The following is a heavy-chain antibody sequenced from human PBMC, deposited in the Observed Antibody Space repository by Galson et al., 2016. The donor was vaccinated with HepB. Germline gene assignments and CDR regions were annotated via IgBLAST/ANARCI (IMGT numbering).Heavy chain of an antibody. J-gene: IGHJ4*02. Sequence: SLRLSCAASGFTFSSFAMHWVRQAPGKGLEWVAIIWHDGSNKYYADYAKGRFTISRDNSKNTLYLEMNSLRGEDTAMYYCAKGSDAYNDVSDYWGQGTQVIVSS. D-gene: IGHD5-24*01. CDR3: AKGSDAYNDVSDY. V-gene: IGHV3-33*03. CDR1: GFTFSSFA. CDR2: IWHDGSNK.